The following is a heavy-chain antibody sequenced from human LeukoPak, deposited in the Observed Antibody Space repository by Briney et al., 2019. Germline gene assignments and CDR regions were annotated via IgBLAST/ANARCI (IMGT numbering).Heavy chain of an antibody. D-gene: IGHD2-15*01. Sequence: PGGSLRLSCAASGFTFSDYYMSWIRQAPGKGLEWVANIKQDGSEKKYVDSVKGRFTISRDNSKNSLYLQMNSLRAEDTALYYCARGGLYWHIWGQGTMVTVSS. J-gene: IGHJ3*02. CDR1: GFTFSDYY. V-gene: IGHV3-7*04. CDR3: ARGGLYWHI. CDR2: IKQDGSEK.